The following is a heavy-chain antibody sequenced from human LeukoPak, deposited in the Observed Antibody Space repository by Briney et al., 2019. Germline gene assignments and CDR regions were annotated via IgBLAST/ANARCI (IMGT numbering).Heavy chain of an antibody. V-gene: IGHV3-30*03. CDR1: GFTFTNYG. Sequence: TRGSLRLSCAASGFTFTNYGMHWVRQAPGKGLEWVAVLSYDGNDKYYTDSVKGRFTISRDTSKNTLYLQMNSLRGEDTAVYFCARDRSNCFDPWGQGTLVTVSS. CDR2: LSYDGNDK. J-gene: IGHJ5*02. CDR3: ARDRSNCFDP.